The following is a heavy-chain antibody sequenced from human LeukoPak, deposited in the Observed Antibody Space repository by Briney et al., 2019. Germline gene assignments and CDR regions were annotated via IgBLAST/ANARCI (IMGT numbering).Heavy chain of an antibody. V-gene: IGHV3-21*01. J-gene: IGHJ4*02. CDR1: GFTFSSYS. D-gene: IGHD6-13*01. CDR2: ISSSSSYI. CDR3: ARSGTAAGTGFDY. Sequence: GGSLRLSCAASGFTFSSYSMNRVRQAPGKGLEWVSSISSSSSYIYYADSVKGRFTISRDNAKNSLYLQMNSLRAEDTAVYYCARSGTAAGTGFDYWGQGTLVTVSS.